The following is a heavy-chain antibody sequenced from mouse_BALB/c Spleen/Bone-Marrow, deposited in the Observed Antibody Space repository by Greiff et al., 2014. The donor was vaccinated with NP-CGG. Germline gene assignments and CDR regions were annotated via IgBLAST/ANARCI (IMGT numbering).Heavy chain of an antibody. V-gene: IGHV1S137*01. CDR2: ISTYYGDA. CDR1: GYTFTDYA. CDR3: AREAGPWYFDV. Sequence: QVQLQQSGAELVRPGVSVKISCKGSGYTFTDYAMYWVKQSHAKSLEWIGIISTYYGDASYNQKFKGKATMTVDKSSSTAYMELASLTSEDSAIDYCAREAGPWYFDVWGAGTTVTVSS. J-gene: IGHJ1*01.